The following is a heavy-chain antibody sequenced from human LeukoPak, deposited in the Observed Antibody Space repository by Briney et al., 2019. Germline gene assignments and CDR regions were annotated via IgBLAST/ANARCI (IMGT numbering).Heavy chain of an antibody. Sequence: ASVKVSCKTSGYTFTNFGVTWVRQAPGQGLEWMGGIIPIFGTANYAQKFQGRVTVTTDESTSTAYMELSSLRSEDTAVYYCARDGVRVDTAMVTWGQGTLVTVSS. CDR2: IIPIFGTA. V-gene: IGHV1-69*05. J-gene: IGHJ5*02. CDR3: ARDGVRVDTAMVT. D-gene: IGHD5-18*01. CDR1: GYTFTNFG.